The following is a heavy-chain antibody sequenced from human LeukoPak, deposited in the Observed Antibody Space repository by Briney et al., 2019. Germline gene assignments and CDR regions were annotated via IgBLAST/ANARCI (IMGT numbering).Heavy chain of an antibody. CDR1: GFSFNDYY. V-gene: IGHV3-11*04. Sequence: GGSLRLSCAASGFSFNDYYMTWIRQAPGKGLEWVSYIGMAGSTKEHAASVKGRFTISRDNPRNSLYLQMNSLRAEDTAVYYCARWALGYSNEWSIDYYYYYMDVWGKGTTVSVSS. CDR3: ARWALGYSNEWSIDYYYYYMDV. J-gene: IGHJ6*03. CDR2: IGMAGSTK. D-gene: IGHD4-11*01.